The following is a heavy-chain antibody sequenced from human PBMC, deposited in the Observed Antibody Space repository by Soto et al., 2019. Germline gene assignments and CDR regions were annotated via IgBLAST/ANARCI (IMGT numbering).Heavy chain of an antibody. CDR3: ARDRRYCSGGSCYSWWFDP. CDR1: GGSISSGGYY. V-gene: IGHV4-31*03. J-gene: IGHJ5*02. D-gene: IGHD2-15*01. CDR2: IYYSGST. Sequence: SETLSLTCTVSGGSISSGGYYWSWIRQHPGKGLEWIGYIYYSGSTYYNPSLKSRVTRSVDTSKNQFSLKLSSVPAEDTAVYYCARDRRYCSGGSCYSWWFDPWGQGTLVTVSS.